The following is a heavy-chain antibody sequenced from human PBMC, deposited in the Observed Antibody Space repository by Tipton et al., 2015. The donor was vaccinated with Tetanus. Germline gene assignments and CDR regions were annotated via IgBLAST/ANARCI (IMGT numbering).Heavy chain of an antibody. Sequence: TLSLTCTVSGGSVSSGSYCWSWIRQPPGKGLEWIGYIYYSGSTNYNPSLKSRVTISVDTSKNQFSLKLSSVTAADTAVYYCAREGYGSGSYSQFDYWGQGTLVTVSS. CDR2: IYYSGST. CDR3: AREGYGSGSYSQFDY. J-gene: IGHJ4*02. V-gene: IGHV4-61*01. CDR1: GGSVSSGSYC. D-gene: IGHD3-10*01.